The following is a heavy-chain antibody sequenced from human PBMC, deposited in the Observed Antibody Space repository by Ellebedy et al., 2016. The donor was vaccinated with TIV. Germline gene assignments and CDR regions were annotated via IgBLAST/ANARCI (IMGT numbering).Heavy chain of an antibody. J-gene: IGHJ4*02. CDR3: ARLPSNTWSYYFDS. V-gene: IGHV4-59*01. D-gene: IGHD4-11*01. CDR2: ITFIGDT. Sequence: MPSETLSLTCTVSGGSINSDFWSWIRQTPGKGLEWIGYITFIGDTNYNPSLSRRVVISVDRSKNQFSLKLKYVTAADTAVYFCARLPSNTWSYYFDSWGQGTLVTVSS. CDR1: GGSINSDF.